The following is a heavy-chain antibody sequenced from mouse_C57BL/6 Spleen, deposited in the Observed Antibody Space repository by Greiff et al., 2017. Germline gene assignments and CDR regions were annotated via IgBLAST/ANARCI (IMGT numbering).Heavy chain of an antibody. CDR3: RWLLRWWYFDV. D-gene: IGHD2-3*01. J-gene: IGHJ1*03. CDR2: YPGSGNTY. V-gene: IGHV1-83*01. Sequence: VQLQQSGPELVKPGASVKMSCKASGYTFTDYYMHWVKQKPGKGLEWIGEIYPGSGNTYYNEKFKGKATLTADTSSSTAYMQLSSLTSEDSAVYFCARWLLRWWYFDVWGTGTTVTVSS. CDR1: YTFTDYYM.